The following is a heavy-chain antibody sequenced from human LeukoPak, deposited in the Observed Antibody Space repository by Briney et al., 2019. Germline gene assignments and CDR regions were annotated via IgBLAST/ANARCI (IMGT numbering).Heavy chain of an antibody. CDR3: ARGRGPYYYGSGSYRYFDY. J-gene: IGHJ4*02. CDR1: GGSFCGYY. V-gene: IGHV4-34*01. CDR2: INHSGST. Sequence: SETLSLTCAVYGGSFCGYYWSWIRQPPGKGLEWIGEINHSGSTNYNPSLKSRVTISVDTSKNQFSLKLSSVTAADTAVYYCARGRGPYYYGSGSYRYFDYWGQGTLVTVSS. D-gene: IGHD3-10*01.